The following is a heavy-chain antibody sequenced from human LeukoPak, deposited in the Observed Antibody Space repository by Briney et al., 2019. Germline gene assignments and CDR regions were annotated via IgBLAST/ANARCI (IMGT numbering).Heavy chain of an antibody. V-gene: IGHV3-7*01. CDR2: IKQDGSEK. J-gene: IGHJ3*02. CDR1: GFAFSTYW. D-gene: IGHD4/OR15-4a*01. CDR3: ARDAMSMGGSFDI. Sequence: GGSLRLSCAASGFAFSTYWMTWVRQTPGEGLEWVANIKQDGSEKYYVDSVKGRFTISRDNAKNSLYLEMSSLRVEDTAVYYCARDAMSMGGSFDIWGRGTMVTVSS.